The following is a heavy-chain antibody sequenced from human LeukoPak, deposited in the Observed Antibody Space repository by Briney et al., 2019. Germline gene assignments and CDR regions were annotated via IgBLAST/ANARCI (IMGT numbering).Heavy chain of an antibody. CDR3: ARGYYGWKYSFDY. CDR1: GGSFSGYY. CDR2: INHSGST. J-gene: IGHJ4*02. D-gene: IGHD3-10*01. Sequence: SETLSLTCAVYGGSFSGYYWSWIRQPPGKGLEWIGEINHSGSTNYNPSLKSRVTISVDTSKYQFSLKLSSVTAADTAVYYCARGYYGWKYSFDYWGQGTLVTVSS. V-gene: IGHV4-34*01.